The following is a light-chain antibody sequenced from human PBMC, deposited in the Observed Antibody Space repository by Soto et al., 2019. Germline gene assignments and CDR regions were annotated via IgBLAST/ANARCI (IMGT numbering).Light chain of an antibody. CDR1: QSISSY. CDR3: QQSYSTPRVT. Sequence: DIRMIQTPSSLSASVGDRVTITCRASQSISSYLNWYQQKPGKAPKLLIYAASSLQSGVPSRFSGSGSGTDFTLTISSLQPEDFATYYCQQSYSTPRVTFGQGTRWIS. J-gene: IGKJ1*01. CDR2: AAS. V-gene: IGKV1-39*01.